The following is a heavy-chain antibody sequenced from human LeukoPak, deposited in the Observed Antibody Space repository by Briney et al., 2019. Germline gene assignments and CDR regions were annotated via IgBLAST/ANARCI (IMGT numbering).Heavy chain of an antibody. Sequence: GGSLRLSCAASGFTFSTYGMPWIRQPPGKGLEWVGAIAYGGTNKYYTDSLKCRVTIPRDNSKNTLYLPMSCPRAQHTTLSYSANGNDYAYGYGMDVWGQGTTVTVSS. CDR2: IAYGGTNK. J-gene: IGHJ6*02. CDR1: GFTFSTYG. V-gene: IGHV3-30*18. CDR3: ANGNDYAYGYGMDV. D-gene: IGHD1-1*01.